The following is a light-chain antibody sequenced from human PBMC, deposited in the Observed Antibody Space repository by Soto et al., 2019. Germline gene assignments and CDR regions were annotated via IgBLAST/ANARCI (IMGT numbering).Light chain of an antibody. Sequence: EIVLPQSPGTLSLSPGERATLPCRASQSFSSSYLAWYQQKPGQAPSLLIYAASTRPAGVPARFSGSGSGTEFTLTISSLQSEDFAVYFCQQYADWPKTFGQGTKVDI. V-gene: IGKV3-15*01. CDR1: QSFSSSY. CDR2: AAS. CDR3: QQYADWPKT. J-gene: IGKJ1*01.